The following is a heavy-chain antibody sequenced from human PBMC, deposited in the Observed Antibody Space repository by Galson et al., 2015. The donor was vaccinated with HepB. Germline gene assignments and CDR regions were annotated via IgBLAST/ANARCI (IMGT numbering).Heavy chain of an antibody. CDR2: IRTNTDGGTT. D-gene: IGHD7-27*01. V-gene: IGHV3-15*01. CDR1: GFTFNNAW. CDR3: TAQKLGRGAFDS. J-gene: IGHJ3*02. Sequence: SLRLSCAASGFTFNNAWMNWVRQAPGRGLEWVGRIRTNTDGGTTDYTAPVKGRITISRDASKNTLYLQMTSLKTEDTAVYFCTAQKLGRGAFDSWGQGTMVNVSS.